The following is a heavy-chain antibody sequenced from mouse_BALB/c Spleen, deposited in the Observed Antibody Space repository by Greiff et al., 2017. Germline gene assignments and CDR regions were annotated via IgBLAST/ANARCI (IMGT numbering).Heavy chain of an antibody. V-gene: IGHV3-2*02. D-gene: IGHD4-1*02. CDR2: ISYSGST. Sequence: EVQRVESGPGLVKPSQSLSLTCTVTGYSITSDYAWNWIRQFPGNKLEWMGYISYSGSTSYNPSLKSRISITRDTSKNQFFLQLNSVTTEDTATYYCAREVNWDEFAYWGQGTLVTVSA. CDR3: AREVNWDEFAY. CDR1: GYSITSDYA. J-gene: IGHJ3*01.